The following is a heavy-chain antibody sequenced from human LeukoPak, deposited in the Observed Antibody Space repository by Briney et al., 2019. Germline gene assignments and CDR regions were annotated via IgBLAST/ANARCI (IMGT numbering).Heavy chain of an antibody. CDR3: ARELITKADAFDI. CDR1: GGSISSYY. CDR2: IHYSGTT. Sequence: PSETLSLTCTVSGGSISSYYWSWIRQPPGKGLEWIGYIHYSGTTNYNPSLKSRVTMSVDTSKNQLSLKLTSVTAADTAVYYCARELITKADAFDIWGQGTMVTVSS. D-gene: IGHD1-20*01. V-gene: IGHV4-59*12. J-gene: IGHJ3*02.